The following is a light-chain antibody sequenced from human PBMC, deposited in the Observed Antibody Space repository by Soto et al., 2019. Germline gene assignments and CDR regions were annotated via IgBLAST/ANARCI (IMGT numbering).Light chain of an antibody. CDR1: QSVGSYY. CDR3: QQYRNSRT. Sequence: EIVLTQSPGTLSLSPGERATLSCRASQSVGSYYLAWYQQKPGQAPRLLIYAVSNRATGIPDRFSGSGSGTDSTLTISRLEPEDFAVYYCQQYRNSRTFGQGTKVEIK. CDR2: AVS. J-gene: IGKJ1*01. V-gene: IGKV3-20*01.